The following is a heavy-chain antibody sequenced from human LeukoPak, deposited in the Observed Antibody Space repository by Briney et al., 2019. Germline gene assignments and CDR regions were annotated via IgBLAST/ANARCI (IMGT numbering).Heavy chain of an antibody. Sequence: GGSLRLSCAASGFTFSSYSMNWVRQAPGKGLEWVSYISSSSSTIYYADSVKGRFTISRDNAKNSLYLQMNSLRAEDTAVYYCVRDWGGPDDYWGQGTLVTVSS. CDR2: ISSSSSTI. CDR1: GFTFSSYS. D-gene: IGHD3-16*01. CDR3: VRDWGGPDDY. J-gene: IGHJ4*02. V-gene: IGHV3-48*01.